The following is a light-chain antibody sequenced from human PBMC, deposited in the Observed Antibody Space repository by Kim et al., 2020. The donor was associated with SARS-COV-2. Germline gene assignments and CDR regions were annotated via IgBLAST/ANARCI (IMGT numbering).Light chain of an antibody. Sequence: GQKVTISWSGSSSNIGSSHIFWYQQLPGTAPKLLIYDNAKRPSGIPDRFSGSKSGASGNLDSTGLQSGDEADYYCGTGDSSLSAVVFGGGTKVTVL. CDR3: GTGDSSLSAVV. V-gene: IGLV1-51*01. J-gene: IGLJ3*02. CDR2: DNA. CDR1: SSNIGSSH.